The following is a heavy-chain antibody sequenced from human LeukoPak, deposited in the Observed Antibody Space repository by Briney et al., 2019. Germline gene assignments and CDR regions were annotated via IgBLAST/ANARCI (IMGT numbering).Heavy chain of an antibody. V-gene: IGHV3-49*03. D-gene: IGHD3-10*01. CDR2: IRSKAYGGTT. CDR1: GFTFGDYA. Sequence: GGSLRLSCTASGFTFGDYAMSWFRQAPGKGLEWVGFIRSKAYGGTTEYAASVKGRFTISRDDSKSIAYLQMNSLKTEDTAVYYCTRDSGSITMVRGVHWDPDPIEYMDVWGKGTTVTVSS. J-gene: IGHJ6*03. CDR3: TRDSGSITMVRGVHWDPDPIEYMDV.